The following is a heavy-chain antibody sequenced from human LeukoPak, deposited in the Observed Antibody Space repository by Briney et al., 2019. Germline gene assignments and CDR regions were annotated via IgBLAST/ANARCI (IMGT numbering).Heavy chain of an antibody. D-gene: IGHD3-16*01. J-gene: IGHJ4*02. CDR1: GFTVSSNY. V-gene: IGHV3-53*01. Sequence: PGGSLRLSCAASGFTVSSNYITWVRQAPGKGLEWVSVLYSGGDTYYADSVKGRFTISRDNSKNTLYLQMNILRAEDTAIYYCARVLSLAYFDYWGQGTLVTVSS. CDR2: LYSGGDT. CDR3: ARVLSLAYFDY.